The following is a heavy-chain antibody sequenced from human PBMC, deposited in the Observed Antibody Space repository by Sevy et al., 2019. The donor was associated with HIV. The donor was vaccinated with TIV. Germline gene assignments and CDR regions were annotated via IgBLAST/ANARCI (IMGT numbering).Heavy chain of an antibody. V-gene: IGHV3-23*01. D-gene: IGHD3-10*01. CDR3: AKENAYYGSGSYPRGRIDY. CDR2: LRGSGGST. Sequence: GGSLRLSCAASGFTFSSYAMSWVRLAPGKGLEWVSVLRGSGGSTDYADSVKGRFTISRDNSKNTLYLRMNSLRAEDTAVYYCAKENAYYGSGSYPRGRIDYWGQGTLVTVSS. J-gene: IGHJ4*02. CDR1: GFTFSSYA.